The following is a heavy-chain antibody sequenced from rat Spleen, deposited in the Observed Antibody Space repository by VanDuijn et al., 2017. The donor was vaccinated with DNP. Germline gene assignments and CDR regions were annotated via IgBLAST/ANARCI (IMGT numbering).Heavy chain of an antibody. V-gene: IGHV5-31*01. CDR1: GFTFNNYW. J-gene: IGHJ1*01. Sequence: EVQLVESGGGLVQPGRSLKLSCAASGFTFNNYWMTWIRQVPGKGLEWVASITSSGGSTYYPDSVKGRFTISRDNAKSTLYLQMNSLRSEDTATYYCARGYYSPYWYFDFWGPGTMVTVSS. CDR2: ITSSGGST. CDR3: ARGYYSPYWYFDF. D-gene: IGHD1-1*01.